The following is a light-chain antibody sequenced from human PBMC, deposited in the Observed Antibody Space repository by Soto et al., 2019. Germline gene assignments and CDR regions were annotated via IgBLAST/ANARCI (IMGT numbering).Light chain of an antibody. CDR1: QSINSW. CDR3: QQYNSYSPRT. CDR2: DAS. Sequence: DIQMTQSPSTLSASVGDRVTITCRASQSINSWLAWYQQKPGKAPQILIYDASTLKSGVPSRFSASGSGTEFTLIISSLQPDDFATYYCQQYNSYSPRTFGQGTKVDIK. V-gene: IGKV1-5*01. J-gene: IGKJ1*01.